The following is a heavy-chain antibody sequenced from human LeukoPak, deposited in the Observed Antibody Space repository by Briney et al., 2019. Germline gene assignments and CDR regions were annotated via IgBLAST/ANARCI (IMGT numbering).Heavy chain of an antibody. D-gene: IGHD4-17*01. J-gene: IGHJ4*02. CDR1: GGSISSYY. Sequence: ASETLSLTCTVSGGSISSYYWSWIRQPPGKGLEWIGYIYFSGSTNYNPSLKSRVTISVDTSKNQFSLKLSSVTAADTAVYYCARAPDYVAYPDYWGQGTLVTVSS. CDR2: IYFSGST. V-gene: IGHV4-59*01. CDR3: ARAPDYVAYPDY.